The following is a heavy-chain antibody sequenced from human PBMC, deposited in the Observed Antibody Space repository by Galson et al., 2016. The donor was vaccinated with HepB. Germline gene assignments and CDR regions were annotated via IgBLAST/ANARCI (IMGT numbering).Heavy chain of an antibody. J-gene: IGHJ4*02. CDR1: GGSITSGAYY. V-gene: IGHV4-61*02. CDR2: IYTSGST. CDR3: ARSALPHYYFDY. Sequence: TLSLTCTVSGGSITSGAYYWSWLRQPAGKGLEWIGRIYTSGSTNYTPSLKSRVTISIDTSKTQFSLKLSSVTAADTAVYYCARSALPHYYFDYWGQGALVTVTS.